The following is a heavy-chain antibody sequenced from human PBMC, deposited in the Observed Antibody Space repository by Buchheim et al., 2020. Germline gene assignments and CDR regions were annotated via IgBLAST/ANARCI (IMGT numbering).Heavy chain of an antibody. Sequence: EVQVVESGGGLVQPGGSLRLSCEASGFTFSSYWMHWVRQAPGKGLVSVSRINGDGSTKTYADSVRGRFSISRDNTKNTVLLEMTGLRAEDTALYYCARSYHYDSSSGYRVYGMDVWGQGTT. J-gene: IGHJ6*02. V-gene: IGHV3-74*03. CDR3: ARSYHYDSSSGYRVYGMDV. D-gene: IGHD3-3*01. CDR1: GFTFSSYW. CDR2: INGDGSTK.